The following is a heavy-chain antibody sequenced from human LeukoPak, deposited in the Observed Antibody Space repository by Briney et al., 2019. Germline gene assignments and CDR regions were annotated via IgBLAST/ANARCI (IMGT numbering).Heavy chain of an antibody. J-gene: IGHJ3*02. Sequence: GGSLRLSCAASGFTVSSNYMSWVRQAPGKGLVWVSVIYSGGSTYYADSVKGRFTISRDNSKNTLYLQMNSLRAEDTAVYYCARDREVGAFDIWGQGTMVTVSS. D-gene: IGHD1-26*01. CDR3: ARDREVGAFDI. CDR2: IYSGGST. CDR1: GFTVSSNY. V-gene: IGHV3-53*01.